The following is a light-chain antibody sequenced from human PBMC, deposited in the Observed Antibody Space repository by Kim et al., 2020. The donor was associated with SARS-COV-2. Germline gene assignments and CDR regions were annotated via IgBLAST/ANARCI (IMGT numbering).Light chain of an antibody. V-gene: IGKV1-5*01. CDR3: QQYNHY. Sequence: TLSASVGDRGTITWRASQSINNWLAWYQQKPGKAPKLLIYDASSLKSGVPSRFSGRGSGTEFTLTLSSLQPDDLAAYYCQQYNHYFGQGTKLEI. CDR2: DAS. CDR1: QSINNW. J-gene: IGKJ2*01.